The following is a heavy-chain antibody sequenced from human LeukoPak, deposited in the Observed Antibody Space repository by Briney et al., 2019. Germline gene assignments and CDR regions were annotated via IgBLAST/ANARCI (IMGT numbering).Heavy chain of an antibody. CDR3: ASLTVIAEAGYNWFDP. CDR1: GGTFSSYA. Sequence: ASVKVSCKASGGTFSSYAISWVRQAPGQGLEWMGGIIPIFGTANYAQKFQGRVTITADESTSTAYMELSSLRSEDTAVYYCASLTVIAEAGYNWFDPWGQGTLVTVSS. V-gene: IGHV1-69*13. CDR2: IIPIFGTA. D-gene: IGHD6-19*01. J-gene: IGHJ5*02.